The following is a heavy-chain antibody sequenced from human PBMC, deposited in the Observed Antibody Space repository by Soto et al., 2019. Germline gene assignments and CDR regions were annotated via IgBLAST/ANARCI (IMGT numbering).Heavy chain of an antibody. CDR1: GFTFSSYG. J-gene: IGHJ3*02. Sequence: SLRLSCAASGFTFSSYGMHWVRQAPGKGLEWVAVISYDGSNKYYADSVKGRFTISRDNSKNTLYLQMNSLRAEDTAVYYCAKDDDSSSWYDNDAFDIWGQGTTVTVSS. CDR3: AKDDDSSSWYDNDAFDI. D-gene: IGHD6-13*01. V-gene: IGHV3-30*18. CDR2: ISYDGSNK.